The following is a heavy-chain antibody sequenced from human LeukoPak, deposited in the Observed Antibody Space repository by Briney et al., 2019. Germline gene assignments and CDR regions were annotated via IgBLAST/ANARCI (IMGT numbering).Heavy chain of an antibody. CDR1: GGSISSYY. D-gene: IGHD4-23*01. V-gene: IGHV4-59*08. CDR2: IYYSGST. CDR3: ARRDYGGNSGTLDY. Sequence: SETLFLTCTVSGGSISSYYWSWIRQPPGKGLEWIGYIYYSGSTNYNPSLKSRVTISVDTSKNQFSLKLSSVTAADTAVYYCARRDYGGNSGTLDYWGQGTLVTVSS. J-gene: IGHJ4*02.